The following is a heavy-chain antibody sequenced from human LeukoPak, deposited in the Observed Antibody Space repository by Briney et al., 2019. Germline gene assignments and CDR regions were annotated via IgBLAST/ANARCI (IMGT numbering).Heavy chain of an antibody. CDR1: GFTFSSYT. CDR2: ISSSSSHI. CDR3: ARGYCGGDCYGD. J-gene: IGHJ1*01. Sequence: GGSLRLSCAASGFTFSSYTMNWVRQAAGKGLEYVSSISSSSSHIYYADSVKGRFTISRDNTKSSLYLQMNSLRAEDMAVYYCARGYCGGDCYGDWGQGTLVTVSS. D-gene: IGHD2-21*02. V-gene: IGHV3-21*01.